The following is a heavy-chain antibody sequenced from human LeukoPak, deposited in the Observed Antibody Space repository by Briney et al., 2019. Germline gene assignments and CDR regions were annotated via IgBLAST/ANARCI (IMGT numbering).Heavy chain of an antibody. Sequence: GGSLRLSCAASGFTFSSYSMNWVRQAPGKGLEWVSSISSSSYIYYADSVKGRFTISRDNAKNSLYLQMNSLRAEDTAVYYCARDGPGTGAFDIWGQGTMVTVSS. CDR2: ISSSSYI. D-gene: IGHD1-26*01. CDR1: GFTFSSYS. V-gene: IGHV3-21*01. J-gene: IGHJ3*02. CDR3: ARDGPGTGAFDI.